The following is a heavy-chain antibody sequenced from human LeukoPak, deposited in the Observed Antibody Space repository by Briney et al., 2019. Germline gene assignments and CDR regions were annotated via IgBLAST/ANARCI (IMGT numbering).Heavy chain of an antibody. CDR1: GYTFTDYY. CDR3: GTLGMGTIHRREF. CDR2: VDPEDGET. J-gene: IGHJ4*02. V-gene: IGHV1-69-2*01. D-gene: IGHD5-24*01. Sequence: VASVKVSCKVSGYTFTDYYMHWVQQAPGKGLEWMGLVDPEDGETIYAEKFQGRVTITADTSTDTAYMELSSLRSEDTAVYYCGTLGMGTIHRREFWGQGTLVTVSS.